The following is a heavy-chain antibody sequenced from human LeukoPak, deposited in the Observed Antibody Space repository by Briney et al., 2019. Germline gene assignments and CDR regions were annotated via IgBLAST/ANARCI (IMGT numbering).Heavy chain of an antibody. CDR1: GYTFTGYY. J-gene: IGHJ4*02. CDR2: INPNSGGT. D-gene: IGHD4-17*01. CDR3: ARDHDYGDYEVGY. V-gene: IGHV1-2*02. Sequence: ASVKVSCKASGYTFTGYYMHWVRQAPGQGLEWMGWINPNSGGTNYAQKFQGRVTMTRDTSISTAYVELSRLRSDDTAVYYCARDHDYGDYEVGYWGQGTLVTVSS.